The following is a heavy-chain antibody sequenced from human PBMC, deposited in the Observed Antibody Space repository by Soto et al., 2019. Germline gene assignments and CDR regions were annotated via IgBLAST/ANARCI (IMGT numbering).Heavy chain of an antibody. CDR1: GGSISSYY. D-gene: IGHD2-15*01. CDR3: ASWYCSGGSCYEGLTNAFDI. Sequence: PSETLSLTCTVSGGSISSYYWSWIRQPPGKGLKWIGYIYYSGSTNYNPSLKSRVTISVDTSKNQFSLKLSSVTAADTAVYYCASWYCSGGSCYEGLTNAFDIWGQGTMVTVSS. CDR2: IYYSGST. J-gene: IGHJ3*02. V-gene: IGHV4-59*01.